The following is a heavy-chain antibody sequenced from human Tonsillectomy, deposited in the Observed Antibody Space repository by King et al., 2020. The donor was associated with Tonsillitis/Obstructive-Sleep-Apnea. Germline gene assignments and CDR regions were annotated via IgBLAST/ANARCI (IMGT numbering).Heavy chain of an antibody. Sequence: VQLQQWGAGLLKPSETLSLTCAVYGGSFSGYYWSWIRQPPGKGLEWIGEINHSGSTNYNPSLKSRVTISVDTSKNQFSLKVSSVTAADTAVYYCASRYSYYMDVWGKGTTVTVSS. CDR2: INHSGST. D-gene: IGHD1-14*01. J-gene: IGHJ6*03. CDR1: GGSFSGYY. V-gene: IGHV4-34*01. CDR3: ASRYSYYMDV.